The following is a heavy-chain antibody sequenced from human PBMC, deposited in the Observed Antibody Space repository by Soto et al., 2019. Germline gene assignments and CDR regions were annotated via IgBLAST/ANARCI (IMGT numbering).Heavy chain of an antibody. J-gene: IGHJ2*01. CDR1: GFTFNTYG. CDR3: ARSPQPTRGIHWYFDL. Sequence: QVQLVESGGGVVQPGRSLGLSCAASGFTFNTYGMHWVRQAPGKGLEWVAAISYDGINKYYVDSVKGRFTISRDNSKNSLYGQMNSLRAEDTALYYCARSPQPTRGIHWYFDLWGRGILVTVSS. D-gene: IGHD1-26*01. V-gene: IGHV3-30*03. CDR2: ISYDGINK.